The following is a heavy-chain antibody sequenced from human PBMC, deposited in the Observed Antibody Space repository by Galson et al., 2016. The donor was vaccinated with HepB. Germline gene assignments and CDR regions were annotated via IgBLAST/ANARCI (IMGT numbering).Heavy chain of an antibody. D-gene: IGHD1-26*01. Sequence: SVKVSCKASGYTFTGYNMHWVRQAPGQGLEWMGWINPDSGVTSYAQKFQGRVTMTRDTSISTVYMELSRLKSDDTAIYYCARDRYSGSYYVGAFDIWGQGTMVTVS. CDR3: ARDRYSGSYYVGAFDI. J-gene: IGHJ3*02. CDR2: INPDSGVT. V-gene: IGHV1-2*02. CDR1: GYTFTGYN.